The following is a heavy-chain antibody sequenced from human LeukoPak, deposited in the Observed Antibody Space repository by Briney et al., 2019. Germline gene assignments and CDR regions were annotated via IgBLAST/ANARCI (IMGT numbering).Heavy chain of an antibody. J-gene: IGHJ4*02. CDR1: RFTLSDYY. V-gene: IGHV3-11*05. D-gene: IGHD2-8*01. Sequence: PGGSLRLSRAASRFTLSDYYMTWIRQAPARGREWVSHISHTGSYTNYADSVKSRVTNSRDNAKNSLYLQMNSLRVEDTAVYYCARDPDYCTTSSCYVDYFDQWGEGTLVSVS. CDR3: ARDPDYCTTSSCYVDYFDQ. CDR2: ISHTGSYT.